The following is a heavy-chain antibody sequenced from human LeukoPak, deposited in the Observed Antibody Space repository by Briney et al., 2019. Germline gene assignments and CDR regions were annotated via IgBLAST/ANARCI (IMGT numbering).Heavy chain of an antibody. Sequence: TGGSLRLSCAASGFTFSRYSMNWVRQAPGKGLEWVSSISSSSSYIYYADSVKGRFTISRDNAKNSLYLQMNSLRAEDTAVYYCARDEQWLVSNWGQGTLVTVSS. CDR3: ARDEQWLVSN. CDR2: ISSSSSYI. V-gene: IGHV3-21*01. D-gene: IGHD6-19*01. J-gene: IGHJ4*02. CDR1: GFTFSRYS.